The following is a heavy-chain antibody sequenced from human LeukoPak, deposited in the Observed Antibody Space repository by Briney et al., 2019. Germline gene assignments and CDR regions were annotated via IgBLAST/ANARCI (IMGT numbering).Heavy chain of an antibody. CDR1: GFTFSDYA. J-gene: IGHJ3*02. CDR2: VSSDGSKE. V-gene: IGHV3-30*04. Sequence: GGSLRLSCAASGFTFSDYAVHWVRQAPGKGLEWMAIVSSDGSKENHADSVKGRFTISRDNSKNTLYLHMNSLRVEDTAVYYCARGGYSGYDFIVIASDIWGQGTTVTVSS. CDR3: ARGGYSGYDFIVIASDI. D-gene: IGHD5-12*01.